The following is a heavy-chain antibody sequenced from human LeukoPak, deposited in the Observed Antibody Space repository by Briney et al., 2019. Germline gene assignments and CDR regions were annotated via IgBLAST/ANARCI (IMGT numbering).Heavy chain of an antibody. D-gene: IGHD1-26*01. CDR1: DASIRSINYY. CDR3: ARGQSGSYGHYYYYMDV. CDR2: IYHSGST. Sequence: SETLSLTCTVSDASIRSINYYWGWIRQPPGKGLEWIGSIYHSGSTYYNPSLKSRVSISVDTSKNQFSLKLSSVTAADTAVYYCARGQSGSYGHYYYYMDVWGKGTTVTVSS. V-gene: IGHV4-39*01. J-gene: IGHJ6*03.